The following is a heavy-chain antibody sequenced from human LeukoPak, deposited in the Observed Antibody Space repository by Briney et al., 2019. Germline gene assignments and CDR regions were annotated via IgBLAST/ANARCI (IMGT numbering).Heavy chain of an antibody. CDR1: GFTFSSYA. CDR2: ISSNGGST. D-gene: IGHD6-13*01. V-gene: IGHV3-64*01. Sequence: GGSLRLSCAASGFTFSSYAMHWVRQAPGKGLEYVSAISSNGGSTYYANSVKGRFTISRDNSKNTLYLQMGSLRAEDMAVYYCARDVAAAGTPAWWFDPWGQGTLVTVSS. J-gene: IGHJ5*02. CDR3: ARDVAAAGTPAWWFDP.